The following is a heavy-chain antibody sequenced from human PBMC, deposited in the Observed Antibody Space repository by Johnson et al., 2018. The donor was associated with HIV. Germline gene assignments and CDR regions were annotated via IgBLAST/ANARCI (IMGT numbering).Heavy chain of an antibody. CDR3: AKGISGYSDAFDI. Sequence: QVQLVESGGGVVQPGRSLRLSCAASGFAFSSYAMHWVRQAPGKGLEWVAVISYDGTSKYQADSVKGRFTISRENSKNTVYLQLNSLRVEDTAVYYCAKGISGYSDAFDIWGQGTMVTVSS. J-gene: IGHJ3*02. CDR2: ISYDGTSK. CDR1: GFAFSSYA. V-gene: IGHV3-30*04. D-gene: IGHD3-10*01.